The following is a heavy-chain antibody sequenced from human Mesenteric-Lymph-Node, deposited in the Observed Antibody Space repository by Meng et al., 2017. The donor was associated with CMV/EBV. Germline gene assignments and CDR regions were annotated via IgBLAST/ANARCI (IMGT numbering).Heavy chain of an antibody. D-gene: IGHD3-3*01. V-gene: IGHV1-69*02. CDR1: GGTFSSYT. CDR2: IIPILGIA. CDR3: ARGGRFLEWLTPVLPKFFDP. J-gene: IGHJ5*02. Sequence: SVKVSCKASGGTFSSYTISWVRQAPGQGLEWMGRIIPILGIANYAQKFQGRVTITADKSTSTAYMELSRLRSDDTAVYYCARGGRFLEWLTPVLPKFFDPWGQGTLVTVSS.